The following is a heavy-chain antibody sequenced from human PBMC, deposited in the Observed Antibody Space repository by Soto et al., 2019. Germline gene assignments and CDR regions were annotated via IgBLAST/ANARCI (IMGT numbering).Heavy chain of an antibody. V-gene: IGHV4-30-2*01. CDR3: ASAGGLGAVAADY. CDR2: IYHSGST. J-gene: IGHJ4*02. D-gene: IGHD6-19*01. CDR1: GGSISSGGYS. Sequence: QLQLQESGSGQVKHSQTLYLTCAVSGGSISSGGYSWSWIRQPPGKGLEWIGYIYHSGSTYYNPSLKSRVTISVDRSKNQFSLKLSSVTAADTAVYYCASAGGLGAVAADYWGQGTLVTVSS.